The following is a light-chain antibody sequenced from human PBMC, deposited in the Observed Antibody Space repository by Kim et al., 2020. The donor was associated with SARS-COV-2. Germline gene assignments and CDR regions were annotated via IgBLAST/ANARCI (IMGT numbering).Light chain of an antibody. CDR1: SSDVGGYNY. V-gene: IGLV2-8*01. CDR2: EVS. Sequence: QSVTIACTGTSSDVGGYNYVSWYQHHPGKTPKLMIYEVSKRPSGVPDRFSGSRSANTASLTVSWLQAEDEADYYCSSYAGSDNWVFGGGTQLTVL. J-gene: IGLJ3*02. CDR3: SSYAGSDNWV.